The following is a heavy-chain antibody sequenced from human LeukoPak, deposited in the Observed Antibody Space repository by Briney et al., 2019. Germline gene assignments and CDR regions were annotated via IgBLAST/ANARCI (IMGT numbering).Heavy chain of an antibody. CDR3: ARDDGYVLFDY. CDR2: IYTSGST. V-gene: IGHV4-61*02. D-gene: IGHD3-22*01. CDR1: GGSISSGSYY. Sequence: SETLSLTCTVSGGSISSGSYYWNWIRQPAGKGLEWIGRIYTSGSTNYNPSLKSRVTISVDTSKNQFSLKLSSVTAADTAVYYCARDDGYVLFDYWGQGTLVTVSS. J-gene: IGHJ4*02.